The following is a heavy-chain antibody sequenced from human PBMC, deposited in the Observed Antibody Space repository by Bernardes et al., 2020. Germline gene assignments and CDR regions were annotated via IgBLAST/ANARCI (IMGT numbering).Heavy chain of an antibody. CDR1: GFTFSSYW. D-gene: IGHD3-3*01. J-gene: IGHJ4*02. Sequence: GGSLRLSCAASGFTFSSYWMSWVRQTPGKGLEWVANIKQDGSERYYVDSVKGRFTIFRDNAKNSLYLQMYSLRVEDTAVYYCAREGSGYYMDSWGQGTLVTVSS. CDR2: IKQDGSER. V-gene: IGHV3-7*01. CDR3: AREGSGYYMDS.